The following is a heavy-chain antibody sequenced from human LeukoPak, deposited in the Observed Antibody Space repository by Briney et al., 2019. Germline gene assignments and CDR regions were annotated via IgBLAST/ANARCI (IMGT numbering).Heavy chain of an antibody. V-gene: IGHV1-46*01. D-gene: IGHD4-23*01. CDR2: INPSGGST. CDR1: GYSFTSYY. J-gene: IGHJ4*02. CDR3: ARDDGGNSLDY. Sequence: ASVKVSCMASGYSFTSYYMHWVRQDPGQGLEWMGIINPSGGSTRYGQKCQGRVTKTRDTSTSTVYMELSSLRSEHTAVYYCARDDGGNSLDYWGQGTLVTVSS.